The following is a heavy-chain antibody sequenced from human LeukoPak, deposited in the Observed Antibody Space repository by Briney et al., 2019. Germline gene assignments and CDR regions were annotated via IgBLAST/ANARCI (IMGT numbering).Heavy chain of an antibody. CDR2: INPNSGGT. V-gene: IGHV1-2*02. CDR1: GYTFTGYY. J-gene: IGHJ5*02. Sequence: ASVKVSCKASGYTFTGYYLHWVRQAPGQGLEWMGWINPNSGGTKYAQKFQGRVTMTRDTSINTAYMDLTKLRSDDTAVYHCARDAPTNWFDPWGQGTLVTVSS. CDR3: ARDAPTNWFDP.